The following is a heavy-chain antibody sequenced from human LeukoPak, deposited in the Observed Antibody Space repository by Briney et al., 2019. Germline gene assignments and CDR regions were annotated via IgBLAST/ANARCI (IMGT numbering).Heavy chain of an antibody. CDR2: ISYDGSTK. Sequence: GGSLRLSCAASGFTFSSYSMNWVRQAPGKGLEWVAVISYDGSTKYYADSVKGRFTISRDSSKNTLYLQMNTLRAEDTAVYYCAKEGYFGSGSYPDYWGQGTLVTVSS. CDR3: AKEGYFGSGSYPDY. V-gene: IGHV3-30*18. D-gene: IGHD3-10*01. CDR1: GFTFSSYS. J-gene: IGHJ4*02.